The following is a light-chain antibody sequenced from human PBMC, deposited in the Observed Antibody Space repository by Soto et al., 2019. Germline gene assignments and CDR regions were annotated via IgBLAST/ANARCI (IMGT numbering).Light chain of an antibody. CDR3: SSYAGTHSV. CDR2: DVS. Sequence: QSALTQPPSASGSPGQSVAISCTGTSSDVGGYNYVSWYQQHPGKAPKLMIYDVSKQPSGVPDRFSGSKSGSTASLTVSGLQAEDEGDYYCSSYAGTHSVFGTGTKLTVL. CDR1: SSDVGGYNY. V-gene: IGLV2-8*01. J-gene: IGLJ1*01.